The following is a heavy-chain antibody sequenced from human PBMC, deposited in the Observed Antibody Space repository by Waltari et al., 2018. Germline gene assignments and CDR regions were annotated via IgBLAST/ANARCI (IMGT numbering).Heavy chain of an antibody. CDR3: ARGGMQLGREGYYFDY. V-gene: IGHV4-34*01. CDR2: INHSGST. D-gene: IGHD6-6*01. J-gene: IGHJ4*02. CDR1: GGSFSGYY. Sequence: QVQLQQWGAGLLKPSETLSLTCAVYGGSFSGYYWSWIRQPPGKGLEWIGEINHSGSTNSNPSLKSRVTISVDTSKNQFSLKLSSVTAADTAVYYCARGGMQLGREGYYFDYWGQGTLVTVSS.